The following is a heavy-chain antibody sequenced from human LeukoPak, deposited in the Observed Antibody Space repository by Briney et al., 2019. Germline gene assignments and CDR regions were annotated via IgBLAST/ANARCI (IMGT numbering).Heavy chain of an antibody. D-gene: IGHD3-10*01. CDR3: ARTAIFFGEPHVDY. CDR2: IYYSGST. Sequence: SQTLSLTCTASGGSISSGGYYWSWIRQHPGKGLEWIGYIYYSGSTYYNPSLKSRVTISVDTSKNQFSLKLSSVTAADTAVYYCARTAIFFGEPHVDYRGQGTLVTVSS. V-gene: IGHV4-31*03. J-gene: IGHJ4*02. CDR1: GGSISSGGYY.